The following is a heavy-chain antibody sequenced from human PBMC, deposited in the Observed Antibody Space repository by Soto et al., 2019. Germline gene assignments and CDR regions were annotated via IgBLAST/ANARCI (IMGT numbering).Heavy chain of an antibody. CDR1: GYSFTSYW. CDR3: ARRVDFWSGSNYYGMDV. J-gene: IGHJ6*02. V-gene: IGHV5-51*01. D-gene: IGHD3-3*01. Sequence: GESLKISCKGSGYSFTSYWIGWVRKMPGKGLEWMGIIYPGDADTRYSPSFQGQVTISADKSISNAYLQWSSLKASDTAMYYCARRVDFWSGSNYYGMDVWGQGTTVTVSS. CDR2: IYPGDADT.